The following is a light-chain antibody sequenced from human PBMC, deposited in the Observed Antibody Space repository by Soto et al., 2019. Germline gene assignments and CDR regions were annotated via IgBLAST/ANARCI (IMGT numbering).Light chain of an antibody. V-gene: IGKV3-15*01. CDR1: QSVSSK. Sequence: EIAMTQSPATLSVSPGERATLSCRASQSVSSKLAWYQQKPGQAPRLLIYDASTRATGIPARFSGSGSGTEFTLTISSLQSEDFAVYYCQQYDNSPITFGQGRRLEI. J-gene: IGKJ5*01. CDR2: DAS. CDR3: QQYDNSPIT.